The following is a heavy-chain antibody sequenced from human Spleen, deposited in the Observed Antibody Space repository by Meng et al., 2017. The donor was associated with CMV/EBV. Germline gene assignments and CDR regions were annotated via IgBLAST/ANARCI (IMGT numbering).Heavy chain of an antibody. D-gene: IGHD1-7*01. Sequence: GESLKISCAASGFTFSDRYMDWVRQAPGKGLEWVGRIRNEANDYTPEYAASVEGRFSISRDDSKNSLYLQMNSLKTEDTAVYYCASLLGGTVDCWGQGTLVTVSS. J-gene: IGHJ4*02. CDR3: ASLLGGTVDC. V-gene: IGHV3-72*01. CDR1: GFTFSDRY. CDR2: IRNEANDYTP.